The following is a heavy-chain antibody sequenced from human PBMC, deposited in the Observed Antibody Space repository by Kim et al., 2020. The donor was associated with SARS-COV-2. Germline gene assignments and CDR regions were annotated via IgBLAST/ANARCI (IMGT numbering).Heavy chain of an antibody. CDR1: GFTFSSYS. CDR2: ISSSSSYI. Sequence: GGSLRLSCAASGFTFSSYSMNWVRQAPGKGLEWVSSISSSSSYIYYADSVKGRFTISRDNAKNSLYLQMNSLRAEDTAVYYCARDGWDDILTGYYSFDYWGQGTLVTVSS. V-gene: IGHV3-21*01. CDR3: ARDGWDDILTGYYSFDY. D-gene: IGHD3-9*01. J-gene: IGHJ4*02.